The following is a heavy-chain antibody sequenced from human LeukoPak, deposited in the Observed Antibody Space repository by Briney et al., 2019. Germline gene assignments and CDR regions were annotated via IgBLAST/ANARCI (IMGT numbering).Heavy chain of an antibody. CDR1: GGSISSSSYY. D-gene: IGHD6-13*01. CDR3: AIRAAALPLGYFDY. CDR2: IYHSGST. J-gene: IGHJ4*02. V-gene: IGHV4-39*07. Sequence: SETLSLTCTVSGGSISSSSYYWGWIRQPPGKGLEWIGSIYHSGSTYYNPSLKSRVTISVDTSKNQFSLKLSSVTAADTAVYYCAIRAAALPLGYFDYWGQGTLVTVSS.